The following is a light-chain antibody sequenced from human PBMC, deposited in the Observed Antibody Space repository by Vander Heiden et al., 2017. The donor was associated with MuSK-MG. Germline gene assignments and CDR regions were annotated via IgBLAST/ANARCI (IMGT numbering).Light chain of an antibody. Sequence: IQTTQPPSSLSAPVGDRVTITCRASQSISNFLAWYQEKPGKVPKLLIYAASNMQSGVPSRFSGSGSGTDFTLTISSLQPEDVATYYCEKDNGAAWTFGQGTKVEI. CDR3: EKDNGAAWT. J-gene: IGKJ1*01. CDR2: AAS. V-gene: IGKV1-27*01. CDR1: QSISNF.